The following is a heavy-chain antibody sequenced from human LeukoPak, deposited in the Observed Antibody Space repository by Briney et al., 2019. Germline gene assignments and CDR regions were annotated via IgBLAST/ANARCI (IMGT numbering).Heavy chain of an antibody. CDR2: ISGSGGST. D-gene: IGHD2-15*01. CDR1: GFTFSSYA. Sequence: PGGSLRLSCAASGFTFSSYAMSWVRQAPGKGLEWVSAISGSGGSTYYADSVKGRFTISRDNSKNTLYLQMNSLRAEDTAVYYCAKRDKQQKGFGSVDYWGQGTLVTVSS. J-gene: IGHJ4*02. CDR3: AKRDKQQKGFGSVDY. V-gene: IGHV3-23*01.